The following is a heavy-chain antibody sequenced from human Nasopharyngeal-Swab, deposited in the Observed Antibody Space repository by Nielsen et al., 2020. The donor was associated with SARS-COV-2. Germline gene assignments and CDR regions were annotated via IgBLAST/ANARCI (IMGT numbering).Heavy chain of an antibody. V-gene: IGHV1-2*06. CDR3: AKKRSPRHSVDV. J-gene: IGHJ6*04. CDR1: GYTFTKYF. Sequence: ASVKVSCKATGYTFTKYFIHWLRRAPGQGLEWLGRIHPSNGVVNYAQEFEGRVTFSRDMSINTVFMEVHRLTSDDSAIYYCAKKRSPRHSVDVWGEGTTVTVSS. D-gene: IGHD3-10*01. CDR2: IHPSNGVV.